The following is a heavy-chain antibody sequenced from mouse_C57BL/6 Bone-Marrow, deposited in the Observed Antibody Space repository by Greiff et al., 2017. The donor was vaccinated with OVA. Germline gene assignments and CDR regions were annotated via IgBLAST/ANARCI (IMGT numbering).Heavy chain of an antibody. CDR2: IDPANGNT. V-gene: IGHV14-3*01. D-gene: IGHD1-1*01. J-gene: IGHJ2*01. CDR1: GFNIKNTY. Sequence: EVQLQQSVAELVRPGASVKLSCTASGFNIKNTYMHWVKQRPEQGLEWIGRIDPANGNTKYAPKFQGKATITADTSSNTAYLQLSSLTSEDTAIYCCARTPFYYYGSSFYFDYWGQGTTLTVSS. CDR3: ARTPFYYYGSSFYFDY.